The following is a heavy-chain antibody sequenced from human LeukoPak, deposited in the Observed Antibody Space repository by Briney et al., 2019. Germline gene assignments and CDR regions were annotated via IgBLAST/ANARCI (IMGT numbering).Heavy chain of an antibody. V-gene: IGHV3-23*01. J-gene: IGHJ5*02. CDR1: GFTFSSYA. Sequence: GGSLRLSCAASGFTFSSYAMSWVRQAPGKGLEWVSAISGSGGSTYYADSVKGRFTISRDNSKNTLYLQMNSLRAEDTAVYYCAKDQHIVVVTAHNWFDPWGQGTLVTVSS. CDR3: AKDQHIVVVTAHNWFDP. CDR2: ISGSGGST. D-gene: IGHD2-21*02.